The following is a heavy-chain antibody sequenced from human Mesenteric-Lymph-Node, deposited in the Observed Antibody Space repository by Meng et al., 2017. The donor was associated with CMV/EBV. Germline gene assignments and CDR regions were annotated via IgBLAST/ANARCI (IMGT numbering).Heavy chain of an antibody. Sequence: GSLRLSCAVYGGSFSGYYWSWIRQPPGKGLEWIGEINNSGSTNYNPSLKSRVTISVDTSKNQFSLKLSSVTAADTAVYYCARQYYYDSSGYSTWGQGTLVTVSS. J-gene: IGHJ5*02. D-gene: IGHD3-22*01. CDR1: GGSFSGYY. V-gene: IGHV4-34*01. CDR2: INNSGST. CDR3: ARQYYYDSSGYST.